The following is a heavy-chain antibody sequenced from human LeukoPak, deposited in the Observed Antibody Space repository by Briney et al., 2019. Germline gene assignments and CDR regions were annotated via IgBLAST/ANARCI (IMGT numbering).Heavy chain of an antibody. J-gene: IGHJ4*02. CDR2: ISGTAAAT. D-gene: IGHD3-10*01. CDR3: AKVTYGSGTYGAFDS. Sequence: GGSLRLSCAASGFTFSTYGMTWVRQAPGKGLEWVSGISGTAAATFYGDSVKGRFTISRDNSKQTVYLQMNRLRAEDTAIYYCAKVTYGSGTYGAFDSWGQGTLVTVSS. CDR1: GFTFSTYG. V-gene: IGHV3-23*01.